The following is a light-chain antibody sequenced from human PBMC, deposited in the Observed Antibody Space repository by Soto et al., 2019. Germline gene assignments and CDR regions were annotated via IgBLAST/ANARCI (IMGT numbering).Light chain of an antibody. V-gene: IGKV3-20*01. J-gene: IGKJ3*01. CDR2: GAS. CDR3: QQYDSSPFT. CDR1: QSVSSIY. Sequence: EIVLTQSPGTLSLSPGERATLSCRASQSVSSIYLDWYQHKPGQAPRLLIYGASSRATGVPDRFSGSGSGTDFTLTISRLEPEDFAVYYCQQYDSSPFTFGPGTKVDIK.